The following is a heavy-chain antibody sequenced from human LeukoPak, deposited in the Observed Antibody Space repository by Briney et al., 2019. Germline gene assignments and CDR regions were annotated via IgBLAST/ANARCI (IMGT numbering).Heavy chain of an antibody. CDR3: AREVNWNYEKKIDY. V-gene: IGHV1-2*02. Sequence: ASVKVSCKASGYTFTNYYMHWVRQAPGLGFEWMGWINPKSGGTSYPQKFQGRLTMTRDTSISTAYMELSRLRSDDTAVYYCAREVNWNYEKKIDYWGQGTLVTVSS. D-gene: IGHD1-7*01. CDR2: INPKSGGT. J-gene: IGHJ4*02. CDR1: GYTFTNYY.